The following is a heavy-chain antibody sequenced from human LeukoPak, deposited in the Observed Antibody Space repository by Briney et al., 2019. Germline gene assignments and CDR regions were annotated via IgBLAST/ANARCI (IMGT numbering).Heavy chain of an antibody. J-gene: IGHJ6*02. D-gene: IGHD5-18*01. Sequence: SGTLSLTCAVSGGSISSSDWWSWVRQPPGKGLEWIGEIYHSGSTNYNPSLKSRVTISVDKSKNQFSLKLSSVTAADTAVYYCARSGYSSYYYGMDVWGQGTTVTVSS. V-gene: IGHV4-4*02. CDR1: GGSISSSDW. CDR3: ARSGYSSYYYGMDV. CDR2: IYHSGST.